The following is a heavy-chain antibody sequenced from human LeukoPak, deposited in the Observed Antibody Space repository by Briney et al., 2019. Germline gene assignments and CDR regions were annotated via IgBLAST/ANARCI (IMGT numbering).Heavy chain of an antibody. Sequence: ASVKVSCKASGYTFTSYGISWVRQPPGQGLEWMGWIRAYNGNTNYAQKLQGRVTMTTDTSTSTAYMELRSLRSDDTAVYYCARGPTPYGSGSLYCYYYMDVWGKGTTVTVSS. J-gene: IGHJ6*03. CDR1: GYTFTSYG. CDR2: IRAYNGNT. CDR3: ARGPTPYGSGSLYCYYYMDV. D-gene: IGHD3-10*01. V-gene: IGHV1-18*01.